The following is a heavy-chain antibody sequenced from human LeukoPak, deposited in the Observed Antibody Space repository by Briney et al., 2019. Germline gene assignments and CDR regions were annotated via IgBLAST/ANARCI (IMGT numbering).Heavy chain of an antibody. V-gene: IGHV3-30*04. CDR1: GFTFSSYA. Sequence: GGSLRLSCAASGFTFSSYAMHWVRQAPGKGLEWVAVISYDGSNKYYADSVKGRFTISRDNSKNTLYLQMNSLRAEDTAVYYCARDLSSGYYWTLGYWGQGTLVTVSS. J-gene: IGHJ4*02. CDR3: ARDLSSGYYWTLGY. D-gene: IGHD3-22*01. CDR2: ISYDGSNK.